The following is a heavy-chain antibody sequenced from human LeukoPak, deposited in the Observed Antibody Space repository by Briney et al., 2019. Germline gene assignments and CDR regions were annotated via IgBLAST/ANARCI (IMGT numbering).Heavy chain of an antibody. CDR2: IHTSGTT. D-gene: IGHD2-15*01. CDR3: ASTRGTRFDY. V-gene: IGHV4-4*07. J-gene: IGHJ4*02. CDR1: GGSMSSYY. Sequence: SETLSLTCTVSGGSMSSYYWSFIRQSAGTGLEWLGRIHTSGTTWYNPSLKSRVTLSVDASKNQFSLGLTSVTAADTAVYYCASTRGTRFDYWGQGTLVTVSS.